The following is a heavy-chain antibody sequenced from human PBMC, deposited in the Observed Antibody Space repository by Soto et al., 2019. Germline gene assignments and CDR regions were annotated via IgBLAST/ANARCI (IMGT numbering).Heavy chain of an antibody. CDR2: IIPILGTP. J-gene: IGHJ4*02. CDR1: GDTPSTYA. Sequence: QVQLVQSGAEVQKPGSSVNVSCKASGDTPSTYAIRWVRQAPGQGLEWMGGIIPILGTPNYAQRFQGRITISADTSTRTTYMELNSVTSDDTAVFYCSIFGLDVDSWGQGTLVIVSS. D-gene: IGHD3-3*01. CDR3: SIFGLDVDS. V-gene: IGHV1-69*14.